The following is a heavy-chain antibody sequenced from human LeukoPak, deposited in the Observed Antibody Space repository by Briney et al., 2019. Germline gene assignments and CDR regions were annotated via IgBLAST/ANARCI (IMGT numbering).Heavy chain of an antibody. J-gene: IGHJ5*02. D-gene: IGHD2-21*02. CDR2: ISSSGSTI. V-gene: IGHV3-48*03. CDR1: GFTFSSYE. Sequence: GGSLRLSCAASGFTFSSYEMNWVRQAPGEGLEWVSYISSSGSTIYYADSVKGRFTISRDNAKNSLYLQMNSLRAEDTAVYYCARGRPRLTQDNWFDPWGQGTLVTVSS. CDR3: ARGRPRLTQDNWFDP.